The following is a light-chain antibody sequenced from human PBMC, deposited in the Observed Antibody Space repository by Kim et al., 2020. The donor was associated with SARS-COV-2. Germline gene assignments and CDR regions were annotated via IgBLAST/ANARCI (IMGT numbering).Light chain of an antibody. V-gene: IGKV1-5*01. CDR2: DAT. J-gene: IGKJ2*03. Sequence: SASIGDRVSITCRASQSVDRWLAWYQQRPGKAPKLLIYDATDLKSGVPSRFSGRVSGTEFTLTITSLQPDDFGTYYCQQYSTYSYSLGQGTKLEI. CDR1: QSVDRW. CDR3: QQYSTYSYS.